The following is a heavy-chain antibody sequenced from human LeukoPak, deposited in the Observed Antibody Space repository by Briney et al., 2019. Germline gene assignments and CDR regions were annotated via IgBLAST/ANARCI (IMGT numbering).Heavy chain of an antibody. CDR3: ARGGIAARPFYMDV. D-gene: IGHD6-6*01. CDR2: ISSSSTI. CDR1: GFTFSTYS. J-gene: IGHJ6*03. V-gene: IGHV3-48*01. Sequence: GRSLRLSCAASGFTFSTYSMNWVRQAPGKGLEWVSYISSSSTIYSADSVKGRFTISRDNAKNSLYLQMNSLRAEDTAVYYCARGGIAARPFYMDVWGKGTTVTVSS.